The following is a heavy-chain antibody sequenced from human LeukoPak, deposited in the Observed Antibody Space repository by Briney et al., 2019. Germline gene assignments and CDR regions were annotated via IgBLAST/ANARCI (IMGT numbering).Heavy chain of an antibody. CDR2: IIPIFGTA. D-gene: IGHD5-12*01. J-gene: IGHJ4*02. V-gene: IGHV1-69*13. CDR1: GGTFSSYA. CDR3: ARSNSGYDSDFDY. Sequence: GASVKVSCKASGGTFSSYAISWVRQAPGQGLEWMGGIIPIFGTANYAQKFQGRVTIAADESTSTAYMELSSLRSEDTAVYYCARSNSGYDSDFDYWGQGTLVTVSS.